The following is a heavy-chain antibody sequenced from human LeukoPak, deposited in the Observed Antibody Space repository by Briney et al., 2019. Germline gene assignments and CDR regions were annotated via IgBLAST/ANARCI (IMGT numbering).Heavy chain of an antibody. D-gene: IGHD3-3*01. CDR2: IKQDGSEK. J-gene: IGHJ4*02. Sequence: GGPLRLSCAASGFTFSSYWMSWVRQAPGKGLEWVANIKQDGSEKYYVDSVKGRFTISRDNAKNSLYLQMNSLRAEDTAVYYCARSPITIFGVGRGYFDYWGQGTLVTVSS. V-gene: IGHV3-7*01. CDR1: GFTFSSYW. CDR3: ARSPITIFGVGRGYFDY.